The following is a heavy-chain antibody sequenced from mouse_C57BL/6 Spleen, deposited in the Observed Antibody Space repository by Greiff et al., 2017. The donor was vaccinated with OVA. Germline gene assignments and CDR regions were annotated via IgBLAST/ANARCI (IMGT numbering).Heavy chain of an antibody. J-gene: IGHJ3*01. D-gene: IGHD1-1*01. CDR2: ISSGSSTI. CDR1: GFTFSDYG. CDR3: ARCYGSSYEGWFAY. V-gene: IGHV5-17*01. Sequence: EVKVVESGGGLVKPGGSLKLSCAASGFTFSDYGMHWVRQAPEKGLEWVAYISSGSSTIYYADTVKGRFTISRDNAKNTLFLQMTSLRSEDTAMYYCARCYGSSYEGWFAYWGQGTLVTVSA.